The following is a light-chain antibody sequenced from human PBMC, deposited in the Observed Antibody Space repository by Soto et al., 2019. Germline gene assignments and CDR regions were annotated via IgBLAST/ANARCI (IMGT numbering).Light chain of an antibody. CDR1: SSDVGGYNY. CDR2: DVS. CDR3: SSYTSSSTRLYF. V-gene: IGLV2-14*01. J-gene: IGLJ1*01. Sequence: QSALTQPASVSGSPGQSITISCTGTSSDVGGYNYVSWYQQHLGKAPKLMIYDVSNRPSGVSNRFSGSKSGNTASLTISGLQAEDEADYYCSSYTSSSTRLYFFGTGTKVPV.